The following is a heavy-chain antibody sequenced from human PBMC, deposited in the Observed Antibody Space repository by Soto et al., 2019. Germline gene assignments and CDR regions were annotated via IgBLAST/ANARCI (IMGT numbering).Heavy chain of an antibody. D-gene: IGHD3-16*01. J-gene: IGHJ3*02. Sequence: SETLSLTCTVSGGSISSYYCSWIRQPPGKGLEWIGYIYYSGSTNYNPSLKSRVTISVDTSKNQFSLKLSSVTAADTAVYYCAILRFSGNSIDAFDTCGQGTILPLSS. CDR3: AILRFSGNSIDAFDT. CDR2: IYYSGST. CDR1: GGSISSYY. V-gene: IGHV4-59*08.